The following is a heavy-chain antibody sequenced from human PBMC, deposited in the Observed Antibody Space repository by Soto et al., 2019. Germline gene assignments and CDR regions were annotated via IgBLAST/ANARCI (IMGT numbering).Heavy chain of an antibody. J-gene: IGHJ5*02. D-gene: IGHD6-13*01. CDR2: IIPIFGTA. CDR1: GGTFSSYA. CDR3: ARDANSSSWYNWFDP. Sequence: ASVKVSCKASGGTFSSYAISWVRQAPGQGLEWMGGIIPIFGTANYAQKFQGRVTITADESTSTAYMELSSLRSEDTAVYYCARDANSSSWYNWFDPWGQGTLVTVSS. V-gene: IGHV1-69*13.